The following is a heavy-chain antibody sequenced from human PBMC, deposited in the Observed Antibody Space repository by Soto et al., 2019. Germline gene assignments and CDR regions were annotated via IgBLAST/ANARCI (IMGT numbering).Heavy chain of an antibody. CDR3: ARTYCTTTSCQAHGMDV. D-gene: IGHD2-2*01. CDR1: GGSVNSSSYY. Sequence: QVQLQESGPGLVKPSETLSLTCTVSGGSVNSSSYYWTWIRQPPGKGLEWIGYLYYNTNTNYNPSLKSRVTISVDTSKNQFSLKLSSVTAADTAVYYCARTYCTTTSCQAHGMDVWGQGTTVTVSS. J-gene: IGHJ6*02. V-gene: IGHV4-61*01. CDR2: LYYNTNT.